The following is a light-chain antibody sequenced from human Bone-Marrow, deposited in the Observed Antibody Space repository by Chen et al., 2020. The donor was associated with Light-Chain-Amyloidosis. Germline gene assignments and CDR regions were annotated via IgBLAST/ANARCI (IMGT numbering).Light chain of an antibody. CDR2: AVS. V-gene: IGLV2-14*01. CDR3: SSFTGSSSYV. J-gene: IGLJ1*01. CDR1: SGDAGTYNY. Sequence: QSALTQPASVFGSPGQSITISCTGTSGDAGTYNYVYRYQQHPGKAPKVMIYAVSNRPSGVSNLFSGSKSCNTASLTISGLQAEDEADYYCSSFTGSSSYVFGPGTKVTVL.